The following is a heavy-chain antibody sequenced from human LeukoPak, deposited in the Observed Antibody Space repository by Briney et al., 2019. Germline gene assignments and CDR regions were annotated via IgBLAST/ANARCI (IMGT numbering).Heavy chain of an antibody. V-gene: IGHV1-2*02. Sequence: ASVKVSCKASGYTFTGYYMHWVRQAPAQGLEWMGWINPNSDATNYAQKFQGRVTMTRDTSISTAYMELSRLRSDDTAVYYCASTGGYDSSGYYYYWGQGTLVTVSS. CDR2: INPNSDAT. CDR3: ASTGGYDSSGYYYY. J-gene: IGHJ4*02. D-gene: IGHD3-22*01. CDR1: GYTFTGYY.